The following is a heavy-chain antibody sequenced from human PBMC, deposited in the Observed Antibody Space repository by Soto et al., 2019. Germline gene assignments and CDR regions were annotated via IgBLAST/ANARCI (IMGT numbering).Heavy chain of an antibody. V-gene: IGHV1-46*01. Sequence: QVRLVQPGAEVKKPGASVKVSCKASGYIFTNYYIHWVRQAPGQGLEWMAIINPNGGSTNCAQELQGRITLPRDKSTSTVYMDLSSLTSEDTDVYYCARGLYSGDKWGQGTLVTVSS. J-gene: IGHJ4*02. CDR3: ARGLYSGDK. CDR2: INPNGGST. CDR1: GYIFTNYY. D-gene: IGHD2-21*01.